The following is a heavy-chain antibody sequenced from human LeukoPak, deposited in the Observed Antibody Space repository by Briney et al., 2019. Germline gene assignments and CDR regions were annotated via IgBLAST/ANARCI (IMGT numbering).Heavy chain of an antibody. V-gene: IGHV4-34*01. CDR2: INHSGST. CDR3: ARYSEYPRNYYDSSGYYY. Sequence: PGGSLRLSCAASGFTFRSYAMSWIRQPPGQELEWIGGINHSGSTNYNPSLKSRVPISVDTSKTQFPLKLSSVTAADTAVYYCARYSEYPRNYYDSSGYYYWGQGTLVTVSS. CDR1: GFTFRSYA. D-gene: IGHD3-22*01. J-gene: IGHJ4*02.